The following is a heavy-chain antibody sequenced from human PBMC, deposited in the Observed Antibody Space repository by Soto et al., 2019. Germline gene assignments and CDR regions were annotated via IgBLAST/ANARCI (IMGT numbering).Heavy chain of an antibody. Sequence: GGSLRLSCAASGFSFSSYSIYWVRQAPGKGLAWVSGISGSGSGTYYADSVKGRFTISRDNSKNTLYLQMHSLRAEDTAIYHCAKGSSGYYDTFDYWGQGTLVTVSS. CDR2: ISGSGSGT. CDR3: AKGSSGYYDTFDY. J-gene: IGHJ4*02. CDR1: GFSFSSYS. V-gene: IGHV3-23*01. D-gene: IGHD3-22*01.